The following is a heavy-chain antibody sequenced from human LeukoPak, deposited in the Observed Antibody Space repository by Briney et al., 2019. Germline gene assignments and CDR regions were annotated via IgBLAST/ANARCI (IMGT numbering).Heavy chain of an antibody. CDR2: INWNGVTT. D-gene: IGHD2-21*02. CDR1: GFTFDDHG. J-gene: IGHJ4*02. V-gene: IGHV3-20*04. CDR3: AKDPGGVVTAMNSDF. Sequence: PGGSLRLSCAASGFTFDDHGMSWVRQRPGKGLEWVSTINWNGVTTGYADSVKGRFTISRDNAKNSLYLQINSLRLEDTALYYCAKDPGGVVTAMNSDFWGQGILVIVSS.